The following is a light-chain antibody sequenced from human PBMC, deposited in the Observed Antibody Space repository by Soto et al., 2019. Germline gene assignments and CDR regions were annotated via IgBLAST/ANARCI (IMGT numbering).Light chain of an antibody. V-gene: IGKV3-15*01. CDR3: QQYHNWPPVT. CDR1: QSVSSN. J-gene: IGKJ4*01. CDR2: GAS. Sequence: EIVMTQSPATLSVSPGERATLSCRASQSVSSNLAWYQQKPGQAPRLLIYGASSRTSDTPVRFSGSGSGTEFTLTISSLQSEDFAVYYCQQYHNWPPVTFGGGTQVEI.